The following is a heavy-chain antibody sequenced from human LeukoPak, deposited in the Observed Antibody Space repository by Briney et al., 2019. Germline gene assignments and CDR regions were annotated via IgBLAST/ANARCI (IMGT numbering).Heavy chain of an antibody. CDR1: GHTFTSYG. Sequence: ASVKVSCKASGHTFTSYGISWVRQAPGQGLEWMGWISAYNGNTNYAQKLQGRVTMTTDTSTSTAYMELRSLRSDDTAVYYCARVTPGGYEGFDWLENFDYWGQGTLVTVSS. D-gene: IGHD3-9*01. V-gene: IGHV1-18*04. CDR3: ARVTPGGYEGFDWLENFDY. J-gene: IGHJ4*02. CDR2: ISAYNGNT.